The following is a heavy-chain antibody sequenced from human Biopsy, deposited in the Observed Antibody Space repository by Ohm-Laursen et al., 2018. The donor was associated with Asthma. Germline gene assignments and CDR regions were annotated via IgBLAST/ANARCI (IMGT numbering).Heavy chain of an antibody. Sequence: SDTLSLTWSVAGGSISISGFYWGWIRQPPGKGLEWIGRIHYSGSTYFNPSLKSRVTIFVDTSKNQFSLKVDSVTAADTAVYYCARLTGNFRIDYWGQGTLVTVSS. CDR3: ARLTGNFRIDY. J-gene: IGHJ4*02. CDR1: GGSISISGFY. V-gene: IGHV4-39*01. CDR2: IHYSGST. D-gene: IGHD4-23*01.